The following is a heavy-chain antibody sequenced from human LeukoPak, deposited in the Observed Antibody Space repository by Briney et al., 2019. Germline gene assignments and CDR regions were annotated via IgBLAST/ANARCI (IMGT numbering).Heavy chain of an antibody. CDR2: ISGSGGST. Sequence: GGSLRLSCAASGFTFSSYAMSWVRQAPGKGLEWVSAISGSGGSTYYADSAKGRFTISRDNAKNSLYLQMNSLRAEDTAVYYCARQYCTGGSCYSGDFFDYWGRGTLVTVSS. CDR3: ARQYCTGGSCYSGDFFDY. J-gene: IGHJ4*02. D-gene: IGHD2-15*01. V-gene: IGHV3-23*01. CDR1: GFTFSSYA.